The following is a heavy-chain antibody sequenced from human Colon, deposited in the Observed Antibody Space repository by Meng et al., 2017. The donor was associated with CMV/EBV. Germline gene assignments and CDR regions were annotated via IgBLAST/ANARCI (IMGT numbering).Heavy chain of an antibody. CDR1: GGSISSSSYY. CDR3: AREWGSYYYDSSGYYLALDP. V-gene: IGHV4-39*07. Sequence: GSLRLSCTVSGGSISSSSYYWGWIRQPPGKGLEWIGSIYYSGSTYYNPSLKSRVTISVDTSKNQFSLKLSSVTAADTAVYYCAREWGSYYYDSSGYYLALDPWGQGTLVTVSS. J-gene: IGHJ5*02. CDR2: IYYSGST. D-gene: IGHD3-22*01.